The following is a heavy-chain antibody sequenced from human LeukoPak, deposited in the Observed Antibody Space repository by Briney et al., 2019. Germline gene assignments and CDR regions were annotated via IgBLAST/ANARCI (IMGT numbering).Heavy chain of an antibody. Sequence: GASVKVSCKASGYTFTSYGISWVRQAPGQGLEWMGWISAYNGNTNYAQKLQGRVTMTTDTSTSTAYMELRSLRSDDTAVYYCARDDPSLYCSSTSCAKGDVWGKGTTVTVSS. CDR2: ISAYNGNT. V-gene: IGHV1-18*01. CDR1: GYTFTSYG. J-gene: IGHJ6*04. CDR3: ARDDPSLYCSSTSCAKGDV. D-gene: IGHD2-2*01.